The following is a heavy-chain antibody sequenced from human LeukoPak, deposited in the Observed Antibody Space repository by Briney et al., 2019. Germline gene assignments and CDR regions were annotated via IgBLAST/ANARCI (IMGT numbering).Heavy chain of an antibody. V-gene: IGHV1-69*05. J-gene: IGHJ4*02. CDR3: AREDYDILTGYYKDY. CDR2: IIPIFGTA. D-gene: IGHD3-9*01. Sequence: ASVKVSCKASGGTFSSYAISWVRQAPGQGLEWMGGIIPIFGTANYAQKFQGRVTITTDESASTAYMELRSLRSDDTAVYYCAREDYDILTGYYKDYWGQGTLVTVSS. CDR1: GGTFSSYA.